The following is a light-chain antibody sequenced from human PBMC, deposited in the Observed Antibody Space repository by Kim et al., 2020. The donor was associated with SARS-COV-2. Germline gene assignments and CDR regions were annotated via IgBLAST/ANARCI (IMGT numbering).Light chain of an antibody. CDR3: QACDSSVV. CDR2: QDS. Sequence: SYELTQPPSVSVSPGQTASITCSGDKLGDKYACWYQQKPGQSPVLVIYQDSKRPSGIPERFSGSNSGNTATLTISGTQAMDEADDYCQACDSSVVFGGGT. CDR1: KLGDKY. V-gene: IGLV3-1*01. J-gene: IGLJ2*01.